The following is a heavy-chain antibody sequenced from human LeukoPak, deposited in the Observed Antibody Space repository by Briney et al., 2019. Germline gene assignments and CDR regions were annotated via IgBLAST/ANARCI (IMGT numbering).Heavy chain of an antibody. CDR1: GFTFSNAW. V-gene: IGHV3-15*01. J-gene: IGHJ6*03. Sequence: PGASLRLSCAASGFTFSNAWMSWVRQAPGKGLEWVGRIKSKTDGGTTDYAAPVKGRFTISRDDSKNTLYLQMNSLKTEDTAVYYCTTDALYYDFWSGYPPPNYYYYMDVWGKGTTVTVSS. CDR3: TTDALYYDFWSGYPPPNYYYYMDV. CDR2: IKSKTDGGTT. D-gene: IGHD3-3*01.